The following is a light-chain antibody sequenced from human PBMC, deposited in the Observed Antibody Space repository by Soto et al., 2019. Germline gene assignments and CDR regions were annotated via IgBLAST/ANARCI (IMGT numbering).Light chain of an antibody. CDR2: GAS. CDR1: QTLTTRF. Sequence: EIVLTQSPGTLSLSPGERATLSCMASQTLTTRFLAWYQQKPGQAPRLLIYGASSRATGIPDRFSGSGSGTEYTLTIRRQEPEDFAVYSCQQYADLPYTFGQGTTLEIK. V-gene: IGKV3-20*01. J-gene: IGKJ2*01. CDR3: QQYADLPYT.